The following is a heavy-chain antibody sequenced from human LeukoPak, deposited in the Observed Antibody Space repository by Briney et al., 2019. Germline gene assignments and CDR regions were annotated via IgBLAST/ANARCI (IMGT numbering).Heavy chain of an antibody. Sequence: ASVKVSCTASGGTFSSYAISWVRQAPGQGLEWMGGIIPIFGTANYAQKFQGRVTITADKSTSTAYMELSSLRSEDTAVYYCARTLFSSSWYGGYYYYYMDVWGKGTTVTVSS. D-gene: IGHD6-13*01. CDR2: IIPIFGTA. V-gene: IGHV1-69*06. J-gene: IGHJ6*03. CDR1: GGTFSSYA. CDR3: ARTLFSSSWYGGYYYYYMDV.